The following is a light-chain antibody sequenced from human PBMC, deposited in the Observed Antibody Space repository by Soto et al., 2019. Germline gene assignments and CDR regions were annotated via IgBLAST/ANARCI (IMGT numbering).Light chain of an antibody. Sequence: ESVLTQSPGTLSVSPGERATLSCRASQSVSSNDLAWYQQKPGQAPRLLIHGASSRATGIPDRFSGSGSGTDFTLITSRLEPEDFAVYYCQQYGGSPPQTFGQGTKVEIK. J-gene: IGKJ1*01. CDR1: QSVSSND. V-gene: IGKV3-20*01. CDR3: QQYGGSPPQT. CDR2: GAS.